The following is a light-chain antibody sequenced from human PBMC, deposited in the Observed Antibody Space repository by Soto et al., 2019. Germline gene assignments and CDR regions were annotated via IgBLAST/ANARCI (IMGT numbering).Light chain of an antibody. CDR3: TSWTTSTTMI. Sequence: QSVLTQPASVSGSPGQSITISCTGTSSDIGAYNFVSWYQQHPGKAPKLMLYDVNIRPSGVSNRFSGSKSGNTASLTISGIQAEDDAEYYCTSWTTSTTMIFGGGTKVTVL. J-gene: IGLJ2*01. CDR2: DVN. CDR1: SSDIGAYNF. V-gene: IGLV2-14*03.